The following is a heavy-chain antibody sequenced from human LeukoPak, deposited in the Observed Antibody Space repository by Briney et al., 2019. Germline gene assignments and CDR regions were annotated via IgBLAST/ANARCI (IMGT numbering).Heavy chain of an antibody. CDR1: GFTFSSYG. CDR2: ISYDGSNK. CDR3: AKVGGSGWREIYYFDY. D-gene: IGHD6-19*01. V-gene: IGHV3-30*18. J-gene: IGHJ4*02. Sequence: GRSLRLSCAASGFTFSSYGMHWVRQAPGKGLEWVAVISYDGSNKYYADSVKGRFTISRDNSKNTLYLQMNSLRAEDTAVYYCAKVGGSGWREIYYFDYWGQGTLVTVSS.